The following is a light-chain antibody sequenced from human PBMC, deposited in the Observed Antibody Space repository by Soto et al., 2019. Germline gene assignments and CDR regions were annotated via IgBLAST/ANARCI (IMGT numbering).Light chain of an antibody. CDR2: RNN. CDR1: SYNIGSSY. J-gene: IGLJ1*01. V-gene: IGLV1-47*01. CDR3: AAWDDSLSGYYV. Sequence: QSVLTQPPSASGTPGQRVTISCSGSSYNIGSSYVYWYQQLPGTAPKLLIYRNNQRPSGVPDRFSGSKSGTSASLAISGLRSEDEADYYCAAWDDSLSGYYVFGTGTKVTVL.